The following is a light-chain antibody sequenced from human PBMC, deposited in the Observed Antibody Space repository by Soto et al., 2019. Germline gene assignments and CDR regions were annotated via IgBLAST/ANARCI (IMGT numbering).Light chain of an antibody. Sequence: QSVLTQPPSVSAAPGQKVTISCSGSSSNIGNNYVSWYQQLPGTAPKLLIYDNNKRPSGIPDRFSGSKSGTSATLGITGLQTGVEADYYCGTWDSSLSAYVFGTGTKVTVL. CDR2: DNN. CDR3: GTWDSSLSAYV. J-gene: IGLJ1*01. V-gene: IGLV1-51*01. CDR1: SSNIGNNY.